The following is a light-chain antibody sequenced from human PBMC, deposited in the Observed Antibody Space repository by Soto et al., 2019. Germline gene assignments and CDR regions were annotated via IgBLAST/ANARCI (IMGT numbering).Light chain of an antibody. Sequence: DIQMTQSPSTLSASVGDRVTITCRACQSISSWLAWYQQKPGKAPKLLIYDASSLESGVPSRFSGSGSGTEFTLTISSLQPDDFATYYCQQYNSYSTRTFGQGTKV. J-gene: IGKJ1*01. CDR1: QSISSW. CDR2: DAS. V-gene: IGKV1-5*01. CDR3: QQYNSYSTRT.